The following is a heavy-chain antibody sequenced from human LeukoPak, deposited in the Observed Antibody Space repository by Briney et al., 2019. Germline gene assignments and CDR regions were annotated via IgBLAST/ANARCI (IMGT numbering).Heavy chain of an antibody. Sequence: PGLSPRLSCAASGFTFSSYAMHWVRQAPGKGLEWVAVISYDGSNKYYADSVKGRFTISRDNSKNTLYLQMNSLRAEDTAVYYCARGAPRGYFDYWGQGTLVTVSS. CDR1: GFTFSSYA. CDR3: ARGAPRGYFDY. CDR2: ISYDGSNK. J-gene: IGHJ4*02. V-gene: IGHV3-30-3*01. D-gene: IGHD3-10*01.